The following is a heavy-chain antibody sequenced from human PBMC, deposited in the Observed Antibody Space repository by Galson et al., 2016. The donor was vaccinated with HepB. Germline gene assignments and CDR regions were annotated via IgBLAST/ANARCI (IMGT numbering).Heavy chain of an antibody. J-gene: IGHJ4*02. D-gene: IGHD6-19*01. CDR3: AKKLKPPVAGNSFFGS. V-gene: IGHV3-23*01. Sequence: SLRLSCAASGFTFSLYVMSWVRQAPGKGLEWVSTIDENSVETQYADSVKGRFTISRDNSDNALYLQMNSLRAEDTAIYYCAKKLKPPVAGNSFFGSWGQGTLVTVSS. CDR2: IDENSVET. CDR1: GFTFSLYV.